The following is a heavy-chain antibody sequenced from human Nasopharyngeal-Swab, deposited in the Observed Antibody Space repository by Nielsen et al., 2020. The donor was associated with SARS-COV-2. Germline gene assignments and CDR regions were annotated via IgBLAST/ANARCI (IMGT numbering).Heavy chain of an antibody. CDR3: ARDDVYCSSTSCYRAPLNY. Sequence: WICQPPGKGLEWIGSIYYSGSTYYNPSLKSRVTISVDTSKNQFSLKLSSVTAADTAVYYCARDDVYCSSTSCYRAPLNYWGQGTLVTVSS. V-gene: IGHV4-39*02. CDR2: IYYSGST. J-gene: IGHJ4*02. D-gene: IGHD2-2*01.